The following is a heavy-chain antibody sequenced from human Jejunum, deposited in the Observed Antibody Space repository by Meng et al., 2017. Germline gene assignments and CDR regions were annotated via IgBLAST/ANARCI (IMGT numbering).Heavy chain of an antibody. D-gene: IGHD4-11*01. J-gene: IGHJ4*02. Sequence: GGSLRLSCSGSGFTFSRYSMNWVRQAPGKGLEWVSSVSSTSAWIYYADSVKGRFTISRDNAKRSLYLQMSSLRAEDTAVYYCATGAPLHSIEVTTLMGADYWGQGTLVTVSS. CDR2: VSSTSAWI. CDR3: ATGAPLHSIEVTTLMGADY. CDR1: GFTFSRYS. V-gene: IGHV3-21*01.